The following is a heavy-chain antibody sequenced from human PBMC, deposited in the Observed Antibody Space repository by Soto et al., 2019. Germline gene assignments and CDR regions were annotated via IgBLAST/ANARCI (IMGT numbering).Heavy chain of an antibody. Sequence: GGSLRLSCAASGFTFSSYWRSWVRQAPGKGLEWVANIKQDGSEKYYVDSVKGRFTISRDNAKNSLYLQMNSLRAEDTAVYYCARNQRFLEWLPDYWGQGTLVTVSS. CDR1: GFTFSSYW. D-gene: IGHD3-3*01. CDR3: ARNQRFLEWLPDY. CDR2: IKQDGSEK. V-gene: IGHV3-7*03. J-gene: IGHJ4*02.